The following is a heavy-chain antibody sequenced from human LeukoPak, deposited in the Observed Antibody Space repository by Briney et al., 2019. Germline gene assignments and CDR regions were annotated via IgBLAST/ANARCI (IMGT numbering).Heavy chain of an antibody. J-gene: IGHJ5*02. Sequence: GESLKISCKGSGYRFTNYWIGWVRQMPGKGLEWMGVIYPGDSDTRYSPSFQGQVTISADKSISTAYLQWSSLKASDTAMYYCARHIVAYSSSWYANWFDPWGQGTLVTVSS. CDR3: ARHIVAYSSSWYANWFDP. V-gene: IGHV5-51*01. CDR2: IYPGDSDT. D-gene: IGHD6-13*01. CDR1: GYRFTNYW.